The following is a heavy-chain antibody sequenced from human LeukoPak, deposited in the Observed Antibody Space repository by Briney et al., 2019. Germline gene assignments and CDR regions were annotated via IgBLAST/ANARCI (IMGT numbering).Heavy chain of an antibody. D-gene: IGHD3-10*01. CDR2: IKSTRDGETT. Sequence: PGGSLRLSCAASGITFSDAWISWVRQAPGKGLEWVGRIKSTRDGETTDYAAPVKGRFTISRDDSKHTVYLQLNSLQTEDTAVYHCATDLPYCYGSGNFASWGQGTLVTVSS. V-gene: IGHV3-15*01. J-gene: IGHJ4*02. CDR1: GITFSDAW. CDR3: ATDLPYCYGSGNFAS.